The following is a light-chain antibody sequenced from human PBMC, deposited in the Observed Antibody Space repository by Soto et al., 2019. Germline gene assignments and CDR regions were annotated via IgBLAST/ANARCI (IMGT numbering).Light chain of an antibody. V-gene: IGLV2-14*01. J-gene: IGLJ1*01. CDR3: SSYTRTSTYV. CDR1: SSDVGAYNY. CDR2: DVT. Sequence: QSVLTQTASVSGSPGQSITISCTGTSSDVGAYNYVSWYQQHPGKAPKLIIYDVTNRPSGVSNRFSGSKSGNTASLSISGLQAEDEADYYCSSYTRTSTYVFGAGT.